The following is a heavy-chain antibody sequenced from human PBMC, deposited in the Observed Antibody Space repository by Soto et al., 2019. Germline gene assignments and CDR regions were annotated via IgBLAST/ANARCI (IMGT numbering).Heavy chain of an antibody. D-gene: IGHD5-18*01. J-gene: IGHJ4*02. CDR3: ARVRGHSYGYVDY. CDR2: ISGRGSPI. V-gene: IGHV3-48*01. CDR1: GFTSFSYYS. Sequence: EVQLVESGGGLVQPGGSLRLPCAASGFTSFSYYSMNWVRQAPGKGLEWVSFISGRGSPIYYADSVRGRFTISRDNAKNSLSLEMNSLRVEDTAVYYCARVRGHSYGYVDYWGQGTLVTVSS.